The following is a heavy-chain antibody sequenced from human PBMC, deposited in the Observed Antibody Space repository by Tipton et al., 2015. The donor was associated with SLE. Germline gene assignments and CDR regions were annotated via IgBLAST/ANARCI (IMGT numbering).Heavy chain of an antibody. V-gene: IGHV3-21*05. CDR1: GFTFSSYS. J-gene: IGHJ6*02. CDR3: ARDWLGYYYGMDV. D-gene: IGHD5-12*01. CDR2: ISSSSSYT. Sequence: GSLRLSCAASGFTFSSYSMNWVRQAPGKGLEWVSYISSSSSYTNYADSVKGRFTISRDNAKNSLYLQMNSLRAEDTAVYYCARDWLGYYYGMDVWGQGTTVTVSS.